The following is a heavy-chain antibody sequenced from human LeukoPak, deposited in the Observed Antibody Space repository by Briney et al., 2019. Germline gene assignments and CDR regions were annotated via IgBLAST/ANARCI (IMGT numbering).Heavy chain of an antibody. CDR2: ISYDGSNK. CDR3: ARSLLHYDILTGNDY. Sequence: PGGSLRLSCAASGFTLSSYAMHWVRQAPGKGLEWVAVISYDGSNKYYADSVKGRFTISRDNSKDTLYLQMNSLRAEDTAVYYCARSLLHYDILTGNDYWGQGTLVTVSS. D-gene: IGHD3-9*01. J-gene: IGHJ4*02. CDR1: GFTLSSYA. V-gene: IGHV3-30-3*01.